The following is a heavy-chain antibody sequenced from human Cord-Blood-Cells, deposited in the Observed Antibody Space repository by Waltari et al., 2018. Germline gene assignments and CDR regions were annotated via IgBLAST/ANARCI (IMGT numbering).Heavy chain of an antibody. J-gene: IGHJ3*02. CDR3: ARGRGEPPEDAFDI. V-gene: IGHV1-8*03. CDR1: GYTFTSYD. CDR2: MNPNSSNT. Sequence: QVQLVQSGAEVKKPGASVKVSCKASGYTFTSYDINWVRQATGQGLEWMGWMNPNSSNTGYAQKFQGRVTITRNTSISTAYMELSSLRSEDTAVYYCARGRGEPPEDAFDIWGQGTMVTVSS. D-gene: IGHD3-10*01.